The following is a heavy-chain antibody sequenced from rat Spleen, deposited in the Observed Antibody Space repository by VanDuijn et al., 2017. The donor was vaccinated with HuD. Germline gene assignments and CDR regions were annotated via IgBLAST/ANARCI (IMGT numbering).Heavy chain of an antibody. D-gene: IGHD1-4*01. CDR1: GFTFSSFP. CDR3: AREAGIPFHYFDY. Sequence: EVQLVESGGGLVQPGRSMKLSCAASGFTFSSFPMAWVRQGPKKGLEWVATISSGGGNTYYRDSVKGRFTISRDNAKNTQYLQMDSLRSEDTATYYCAREAGIPFHYFDYWGQGVMVTVSS. J-gene: IGHJ2*01. CDR2: ISSGGGNT. V-gene: IGHV5-46*01.